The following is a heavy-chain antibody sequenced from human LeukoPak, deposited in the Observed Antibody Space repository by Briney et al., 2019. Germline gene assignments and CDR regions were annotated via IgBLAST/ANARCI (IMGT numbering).Heavy chain of an antibody. V-gene: IGHV4-31*03. D-gene: IGHD6-13*01. CDR1: GGSISSGGYC. J-gene: IGHJ3*02. Sequence: SQTLSLTCTVSGGSISSGGYCWSWIRQHPGKGLEWIGYIYYSGSTNYNPSLKSRVTISVDTSKNQFSLKLSSVTAADTAVYYCARPVYSSSWYGYDAFDIWGQGTMVTVSS. CDR2: IYYSGST. CDR3: ARPVYSSSWYGYDAFDI.